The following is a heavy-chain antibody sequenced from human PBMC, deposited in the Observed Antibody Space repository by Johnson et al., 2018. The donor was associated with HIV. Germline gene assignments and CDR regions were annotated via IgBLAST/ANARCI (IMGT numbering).Heavy chain of an antibody. D-gene: IGHD6-19*01. CDR1: GFTFSNAW. V-gene: IGHV3-7*04. CDR3: ARGGPIAVETTGAFDI. CDR2: IKQDGSEK. Sequence: VQLVESGGGLVKPGGSLRLSCAASGFTFSNAWMSWVRQAPGKGLEWVANIKQDGSEKYYVDSVKGRFTISRDNAKNSLYLQMNGLRAEDTAVYYCARGGPIAVETTGAFDIWGQGTMVTVSS. J-gene: IGHJ3*02.